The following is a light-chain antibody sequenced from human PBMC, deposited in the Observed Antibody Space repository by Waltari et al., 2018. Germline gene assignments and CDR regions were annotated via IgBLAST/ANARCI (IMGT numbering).Light chain of an antibody. Sequence: QSALTQPPSASGSPGQSVTTPCTGTSSDVGGYNYVSWYQPHPGKAPKAMIYEVSKRPSGVPDRCSGSKSGNTASLTFSRLQAEDEADYYCSSYAGSNKLVFGGGTKLTVL. CDR3: SSYAGSNKLV. V-gene: IGLV2-8*01. J-gene: IGLJ2*01. CDR2: EVS. CDR1: SSDVGGYNY.